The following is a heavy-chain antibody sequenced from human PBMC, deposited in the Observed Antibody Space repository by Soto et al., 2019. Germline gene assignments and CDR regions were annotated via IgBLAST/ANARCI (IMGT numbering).Heavy chain of an antibody. Sequence: QVQLVESGGGVVQPGRSLRLSCAASGFNFDSYALHWVRQAPGKGLQWVAVISSDGTTEYYADSVKGRFTISRDNSKNTLFLQMNSLRVEDAAVYYCAKTITTPPSESSTGRGALIDHWGRGALVIVSS. D-gene: IGHD2-8*02. CDR1: GFNFDSYA. CDR2: ISSDGTTE. J-gene: IGHJ4*02. V-gene: IGHV3-30-3*02. CDR3: AKTITTPPSESSTGRGALIDH.